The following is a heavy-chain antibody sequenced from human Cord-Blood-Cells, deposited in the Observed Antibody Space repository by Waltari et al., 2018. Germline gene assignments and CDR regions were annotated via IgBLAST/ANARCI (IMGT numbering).Heavy chain of an antibody. V-gene: IGHV4-38-2*01. CDR2: IYHSGST. Sequence: QVQLQESGPGLVKPSETLSLTCAVSGYSISSGYYWGWIRQPPGKGLEWIGSIYHSGSTYYNPALKSRVTISVDTSKNQFSRKLSSVTAADTAVYYGARVNGHSSFDYWGQGTLVTVSS. D-gene: IGHD6-13*01. J-gene: IGHJ4*02. CDR3: ARVNGHSSFDY. CDR1: GYSISSGYY.